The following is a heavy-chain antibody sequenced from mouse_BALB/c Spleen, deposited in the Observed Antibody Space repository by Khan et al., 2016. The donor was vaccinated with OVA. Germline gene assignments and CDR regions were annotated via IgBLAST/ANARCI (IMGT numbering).Heavy chain of an antibody. Sequence: QVQLQQSGSVLVRPGASVKLSCKASGYTFTSSWMHWAKQRSGQGLEWIGEIHPNSGNTNYNEKFKGKATLTVDTSSNTAYVDLSSLTSEESAVYYCAREGDYDAYYYGMDYWGQGTSVTVSS. J-gene: IGHJ4*01. D-gene: IGHD2-4*01. CDR3: AREGDYDAYYYGMDY. CDR2: IHPNSGNT. V-gene: IGHV1S130*01. CDR1: GYTFTSSW.